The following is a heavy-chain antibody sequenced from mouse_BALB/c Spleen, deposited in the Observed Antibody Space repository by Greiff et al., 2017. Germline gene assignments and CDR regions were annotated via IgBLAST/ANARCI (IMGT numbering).Heavy chain of an antibody. CDR3: TRSQLGRSYAMDY. V-gene: IGHV6-6*02. Sequence: EVMLVESGGGLVQPGGSMKLSCVASGFTFSNYWMNWVRQSPEKGLEWVAEIRLKSNNYATHYAESVKGRFTISRDDSKSSVYLQMNNLRAEDTGIYYCTRSQLGRSYAMDYWGQGTSVTVSS. CDR1: GFTFSNYW. D-gene: IGHD4-1*02. CDR2: IRLKSNNYAT. J-gene: IGHJ4*01.